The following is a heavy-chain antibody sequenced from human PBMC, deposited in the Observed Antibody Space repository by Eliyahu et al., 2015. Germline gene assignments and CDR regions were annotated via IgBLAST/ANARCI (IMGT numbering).Heavy chain of an antibody. V-gene: IGHV4-34*01. D-gene: IGHD1-26*01. CDR1: GXSFSGYX. CDR2: INHSGST. CDR3: ARVRGLGYSGTYGGVFYYFDY. Sequence: QVQLQQWGAGLLKPSETLSLXGXVYGXSFSGYXXXWIRQPPGKRLEWIGEINHSGSTNYNPSLKSRVTISVDTSKNQFSLKLSSVTAADTAVYYCARVRGLGYSGTYGGVFYYFDYWGQGTLVTVSS. J-gene: IGHJ4*02.